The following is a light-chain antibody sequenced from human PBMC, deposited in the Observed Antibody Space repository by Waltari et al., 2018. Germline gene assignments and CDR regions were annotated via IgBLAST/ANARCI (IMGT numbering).Light chain of an antibody. J-gene: IGKJ1*01. Sequence: DIQMTQSLSTLSASLGEKVPVTCRASQSVSSWLAWYQQKPGKAPKLLIYDASSLESGVPSRFSSSASGTEFTLTITSLQPDDSATYYCQQYSTYGTFGQGTKVEIK. V-gene: IGKV1-5*03. CDR1: QSVSSW. CDR2: DAS. CDR3: QQYSTYGT.